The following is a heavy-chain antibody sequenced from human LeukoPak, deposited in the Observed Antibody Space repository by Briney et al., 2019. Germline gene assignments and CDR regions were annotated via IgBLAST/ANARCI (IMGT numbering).Heavy chain of an antibody. Sequence: SETLSLTCTVSGGSISSYYWSRIRQPPGKGLEWIGYIYYSGSTNYNPSLKSRVTISVDTSKNQFSLKLSSVTAADTAVYYCARDLSGYCRSTSCYYGMDVWGKGTTVTVSS. CDR1: GGSISSYY. CDR3: ARDLSGYCRSTSCYYGMDV. CDR2: IYYSGST. V-gene: IGHV4-59*01. J-gene: IGHJ6*04. D-gene: IGHD2-2*03.